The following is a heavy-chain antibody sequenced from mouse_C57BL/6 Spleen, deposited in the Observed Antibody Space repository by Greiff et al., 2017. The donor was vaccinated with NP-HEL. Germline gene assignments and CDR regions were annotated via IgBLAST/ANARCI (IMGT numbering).Heavy chain of an antibody. CDR1: GYTFTDYY. CDR2: INPNNGGT. D-gene: IGHD2-5*01. V-gene: IGHV1-26*01. CDR3: ARSRGYSNYVDYAMDY. Sequence: EVQLQQSGPELVKPGASVKISCKASGYTFTDYYMNWVKQSHGKSLEWIGDINPNNGGTSYNQKFKGKATLTVDKSSSTAYMELRSLTSEDSAVYYCARSRGYSNYVDYAMDYWGQGTSVTVSS. J-gene: IGHJ4*01.